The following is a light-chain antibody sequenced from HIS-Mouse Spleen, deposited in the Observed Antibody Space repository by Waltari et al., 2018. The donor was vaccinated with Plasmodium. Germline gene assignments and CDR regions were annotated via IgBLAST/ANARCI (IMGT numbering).Light chain of an antibody. CDR3: CSYAGSSTLGV. J-gene: IGLJ3*02. Sequence: QSALTQPASVSGSPGQSITISCTGTSSDVGRYNLVSLYQQHPGKAPKLMIYEGSKRPSGVSNRCSGSKSGNTASLTISGLQAEDEADYYCCSYAGSSTLGVFGGGTKLTVL. V-gene: IGLV2-23*01. CDR1: SSDVGRYNL. CDR2: EGS.